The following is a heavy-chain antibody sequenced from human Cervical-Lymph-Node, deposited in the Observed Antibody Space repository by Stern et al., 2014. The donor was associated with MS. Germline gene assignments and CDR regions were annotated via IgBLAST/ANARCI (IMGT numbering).Heavy chain of an antibody. CDR2: IYPGDSET. J-gene: IGHJ4*02. D-gene: IGHD1-14*01. V-gene: IGHV5-51*01. Sequence: EVQLVESGAELIRPGESLKISCKGSGYKFSIYWIAWVRQMPGKGLEWMGIIYPGDSETSYSPSFQGQVTISADKATSNAYLQWSSLNASDTAMYFCARQTTAWASDVWGQGTLVTVSS. CDR1: GYKFSIYW. CDR3: ARQTTAWASDV.